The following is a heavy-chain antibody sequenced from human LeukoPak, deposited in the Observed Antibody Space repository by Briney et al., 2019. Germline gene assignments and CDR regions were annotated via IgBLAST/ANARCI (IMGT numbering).Heavy chain of an antibody. CDR2: ISGSGSRT. J-gene: IGHJ3*02. V-gene: IGHV3-23*01. CDR1: GFTFSSYG. CDR3: AKGSREWELLDAFDI. Sequence: GGSLRLSCAASGFTFSSYGMTWVRQAPGKGLEWVSGISGSGSRTNYADSVKGRFTISRDNAKNTLYLQMNSLRAEDTAVYYCAKGSREWELLDAFDIWGQGTMVTVSS. D-gene: IGHD1-26*01.